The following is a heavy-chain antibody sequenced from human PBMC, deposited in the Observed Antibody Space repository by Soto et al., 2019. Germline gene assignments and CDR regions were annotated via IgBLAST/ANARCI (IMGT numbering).Heavy chain of an antibody. CDR2: ISQGGST. CDR1: GGSISSGDW. D-gene: IGHD3-3*01. V-gene: IGHV4-4*02. J-gene: IGHJ4*02. Sequence: QVQLQESGPGLVKPSGTLSLTCTVSGGSISSGDWWSWVRQSPGKGLEWIGEISQGGSTNYNPSLKNRDTISIDRSKSQVSLSLSCVTAADTAVYYCAKDTWRQKFSLWSQGTMVTVSS. CDR3: AKDTWRQKFSL.